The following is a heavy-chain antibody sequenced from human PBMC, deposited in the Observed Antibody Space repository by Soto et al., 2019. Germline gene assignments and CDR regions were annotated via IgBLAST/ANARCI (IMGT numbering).Heavy chain of an antibody. CDR3: ATVDTAMVYYYYGMDV. Sequence: QVQLVQSGAEVKKPGSSVKVSCKASGGTFSSYAISWVRQAPGQGLEWMGGIIPIFGTANYAQKFQGRVTITADESTSAAYMELRILRSEDPAVYYCATVDTAMVYYYYGMDVWGQGTTVTVSS. V-gene: IGHV1-69*12. D-gene: IGHD5-18*01. J-gene: IGHJ6*02. CDR1: GGTFSSYA. CDR2: IIPIFGTA.